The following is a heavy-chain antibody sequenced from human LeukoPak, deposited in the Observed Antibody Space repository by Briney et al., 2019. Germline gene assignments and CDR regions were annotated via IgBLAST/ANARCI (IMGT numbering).Heavy chain of an antibody. CDR3: ARAGRISEYSSGEEEYFDY. Sequence: GGSLRLSCAASGFTVSSNYMSWVRQAPGKGLEWVSVIYSGDSTYYTDSVKGRFTVSRDNSKNTLYLQMNSLRAEDTAVYYCARAGRISEYSSGEEEYFDYWGQGTLVTVSS. D-gene: IGHD6-19*01. V-gene: IGHV3-66*01. J-gene: IGHJ4*02. CDR2: IYSGDST. CDR1: GFTVSSNY.